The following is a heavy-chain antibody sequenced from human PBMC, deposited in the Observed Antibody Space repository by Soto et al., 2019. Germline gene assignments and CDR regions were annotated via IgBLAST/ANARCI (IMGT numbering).Heavy chain of an antibody. V-gene: IGHV3-30*18. CDR2: ISHDGNDK. CDR1: GFTFSSYG. D-gene: IGHD2-2*01. J-gene: IGHJ6*02. Sequence: GGSLRLSCAASGFTFSSYGIHWVRQAPGEGLEWVAVISHDGNDKYYADSVKGRFTISRDNSKNTLYLQMNSLRPEDTAVYYCVKGAAYCSSLTCRGAMDVWGQGTTVTVSS. CDR3: VKGAAYCSSLTCRGAMDV.